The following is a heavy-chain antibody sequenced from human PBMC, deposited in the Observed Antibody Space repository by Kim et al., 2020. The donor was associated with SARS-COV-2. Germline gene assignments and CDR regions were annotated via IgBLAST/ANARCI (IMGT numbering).Heavy chain of an antibody. CDR1: GFTFSSYA. J-gene: IGHJ3*02. D-gene: IGHD2-21*02. Sequence: GGSLRLSCSPSGFTFSSYAMHWVRQAPGKGLEYVSGISNYGRSTYYADSVKVRFTISRDNSKNTLYLQMSSLSAEDTAVYYCVKGAYCSGDCSIRGSERPFDIWGQGTMVTVSS. V-gene: IGHV3-64D*09. CDR3: VKGAYCSGDCSIRGSERPFDI. CDR2: ISNYGRST.